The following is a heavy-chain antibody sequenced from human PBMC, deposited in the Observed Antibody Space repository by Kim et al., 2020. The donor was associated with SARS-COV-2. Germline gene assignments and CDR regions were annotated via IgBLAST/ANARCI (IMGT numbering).Heavy chain of an antibody. CDR3: ARGGDGYSWYFDL. CDR2: IYYSGST. Sequence: SETLSLTCTVSGGSISSYYWSWIRQPPGKGLEWIGYIYYSGSTNYNPSLKSRVTISVDTSKNQFSLKLSSVTAADTAVYYCARGGDGYSWYFDLWGRGTLVTVSS. CDR1: GGSISSYY. J-gene: IGHJ2*01. D-gene: IGHD5-12*01. V-gene: IGHV4-59*01.